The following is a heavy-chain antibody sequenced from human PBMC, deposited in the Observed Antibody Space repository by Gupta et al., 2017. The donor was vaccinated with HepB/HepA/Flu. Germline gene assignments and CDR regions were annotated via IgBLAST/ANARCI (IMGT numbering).Heavy chain of an antibody. D-gene: IGHD3-3*01. CDR2: ISWDGTNT. Sequence: EMQLVESGGVVVQPGGSLRLSCAASGFTFDAYTIHWVRQAPGKGLQWVSLISWDGTNTYYADSLKGRFTISRDNTKNSLYLQMNSLRTDDTALYLCAKDDTREIWRGYYEGDYYYYMDVWGKGTTVTVSS. J-gene: IGHJ6*03. CDR3: AKDDTREIWRGYYEGDYYYYMDV. CDR1: GFTFDAYT. V-gene: IGHV3-43*01.